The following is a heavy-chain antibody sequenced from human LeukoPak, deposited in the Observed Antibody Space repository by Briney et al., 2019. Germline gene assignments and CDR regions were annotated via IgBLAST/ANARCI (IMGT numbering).Heavy chain of an antibody. J-gene: IGHJ4*02. CDR2: IKQDGSEK. CDR1: GFTFSSYW. V-gene: IGHV3-7*01. CDR3: ARDSYYYDSSGYYYFDY. D-gene: IGHD3-22*01. Sequence: GGSLRLSCAASGFTFSSYWMSWVRQAPGKGLEWVANIKQDGSEKYYVDSVKGRFTISRDNAKNSLYLQMNSLRAEDTAVYYCARDSYYYDSSGYYYFDYWGQGTLVTVSS.